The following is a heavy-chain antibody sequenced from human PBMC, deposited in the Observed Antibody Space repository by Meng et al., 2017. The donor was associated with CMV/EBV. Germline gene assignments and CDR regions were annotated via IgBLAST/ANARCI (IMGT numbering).Heavy chain of an antibody. J-gene: IGHJ4*02. CDR3: ARLRSSGWFLDY. CDR2: IDPADSYT. CDR1: VYNVPTYW. D-gene: IGHD6-19*01. Sequence: CKGSVYNVPTYWISWVRQMPGKGLEWMGRIDPADSYTNYHPSFQGHVTISADKSITTAYLQWSSLKASDTAMYYCARLRSSGWFLDYWGQGTLVTVSS. V-gene: IGHV5-10-1*01.